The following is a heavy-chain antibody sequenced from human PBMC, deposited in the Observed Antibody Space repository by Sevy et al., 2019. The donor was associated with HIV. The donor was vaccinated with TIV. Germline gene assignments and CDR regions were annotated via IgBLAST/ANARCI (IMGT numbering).Heavy chain of an antibody. CDR2: ITPSGDTI. V-gene: IGHV3-48*03. J-gene: IGHJ4*02. D-gene: IGHD3-22*01. Sequence: GGSLRLSCAASGFTFSTYEMNWVRQAPGKGLEWLSYITPSGDTIYYADSVKGRFIISRNNAKNALYLQMNSLRAEDTAVYYCARDFSYESIGYYKTAFDFWGQGTLVTVSS. CDR3: ARDFSYESIGYYKTAFDF. CDR1: GFTFSTYE.